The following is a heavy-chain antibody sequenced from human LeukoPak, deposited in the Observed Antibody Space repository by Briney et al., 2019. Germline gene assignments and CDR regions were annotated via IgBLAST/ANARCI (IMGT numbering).Heavy chain of an antibody. Sequence: PSETLSLTCAVYGGSFSDYYWSWLRQPPGKGLEWFGEINHSGSTNYNPSLKSRVTISVDTSKNQFSLKLNSVTAADTAVYYCARLQYSMDVWGKGTTVIVSS. CDR2: INHSGST. J-gene: IGHJ6*03. V-gene: IGHV4-34*01. CDR1: GGSFSDYY. CDR3: ARLQYSMDV.